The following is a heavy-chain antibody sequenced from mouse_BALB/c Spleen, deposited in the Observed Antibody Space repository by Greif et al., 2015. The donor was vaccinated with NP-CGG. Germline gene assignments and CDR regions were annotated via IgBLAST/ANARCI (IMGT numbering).Heavy chain of an antibody. V-gene: IGHV14-3*02. J-gene: IGHJ4*01. CDR1: GFNIKDTY. D-gene: IGHD2-1*01. CDR3: ARGYGNYYYAMGY. CDR2: IDPANGNT. Sequence: EVQLQQSGAELVKPGASVKLSCTASGFNIKDTYMHWVKQRPEQGLEWIGRIDPANGNTKYDPKFQGTATITADTSSNTAYLQRSSLTSEDPAVYYCARGYGNYYYAMGYWGQGASVAVSS.